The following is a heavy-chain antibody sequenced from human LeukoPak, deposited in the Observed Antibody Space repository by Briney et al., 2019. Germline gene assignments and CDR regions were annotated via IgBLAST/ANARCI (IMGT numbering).Heavy chain of an antibody. Sequence: GGSLRLSCAASGFTFSSDAMSWVRQAPGKGLEWVSAISGGGGSTYYADSVKGRFTISRDNSKNTLYLQMNSLRAEDTALYYCAKGYYGFFGYWGQGTLVTVSS. J-gene: IGHJ4*02. CDR3: AKGYYGFFGY. CDR2: ISGGGGST. V-gene: IGHV3-23*01. D-gene: IGHD3-10*01. CDR1: GFTFSSDA.